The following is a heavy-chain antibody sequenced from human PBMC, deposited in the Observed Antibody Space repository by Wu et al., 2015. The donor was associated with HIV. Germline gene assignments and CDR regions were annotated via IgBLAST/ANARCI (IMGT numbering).Heavy chain of an antibody. J-gene: IGHJ6*02. V-gene: IGHV1-69*13. D-gene: IGHD3-10*01. Sequence: QVQLVQSGAEVKKPGSSVKVSCKASGGTFSSYAISWVRQAPGQGLEWMGRIIPIFGTANYAQKFQGRVTITADESTSTAYMELSSLRSEDTAVYYCARDRVSHHYGSGTDDYYYGMDVWGQGTTGHRLL. CDR2: IIPIFGTA. CDR1: GGTFSSYA. CDR3: ARDRVSHHYGSGTDDYYYGMDV.